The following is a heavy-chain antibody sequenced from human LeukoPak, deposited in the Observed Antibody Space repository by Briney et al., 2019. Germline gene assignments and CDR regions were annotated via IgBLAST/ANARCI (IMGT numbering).Heavy chain of an antibody. V-gene: IGHV3-48*03. J-gene: IGHJ4*02. CDR3: ATLQGRSSDY. CDR1: GFTFSSSE. CDR2: ISSSGSTI. Sequence: GGSLRLSCAASGFTFSSSEMNWVRQAPGKGLEWVSYISSSGSTIYYADSVKGRFTISRDNAKNSLYLQMNSLRAEDTAVYYCATLQGRSSDYWGQGTLVTVSS.